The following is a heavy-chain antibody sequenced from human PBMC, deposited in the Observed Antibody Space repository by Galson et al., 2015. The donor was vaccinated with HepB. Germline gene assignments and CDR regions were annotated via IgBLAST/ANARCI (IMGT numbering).Heavy chain of an antibody. D-gene: IGHD6-13*01. Sequence: SLRLSCAASGFTFSSYSINWVRQAPGKGLEWVSSISSSSSYIYYADSVKGRFTISRDNAKNSLYLQMNSLRAEDTAVYYCARDPSGAAAGNWFDPWGQGTLVTVSS. J-gene: IGHJ5*02. CDR2: ISSSSSYI. CDR1: GFTFSSYS. CDR3: ARDPSGAAAGNWFDP. V-gene: IGHV3-21*01.